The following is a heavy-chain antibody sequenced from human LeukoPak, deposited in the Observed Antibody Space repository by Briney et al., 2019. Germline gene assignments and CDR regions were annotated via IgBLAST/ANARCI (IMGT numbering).Heavy chain of an antibody. V-gene: IGHV3-23*01. D-gene: IGHD4-17*01. Sequence: GGSLRLSCAASGFTFSSYAMGWVRRAPGKGLEWVSAITASGGNTYYADSVKGRFTISRDNSKNTLYLQMNSLRAEDTAVYYCARAVPYNYGDLYFDYWGQGTLVTVSS. CDR2: ITASGGNT. J-gene: IGHJ4*02. CDR3: ARAVPYNYGDLYFDY. CDR1: GFTFSSYA.